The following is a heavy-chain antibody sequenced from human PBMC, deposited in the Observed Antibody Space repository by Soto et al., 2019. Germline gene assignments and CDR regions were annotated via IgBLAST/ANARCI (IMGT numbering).Heavy chain of an antibody. V-gene: IGHV3-23*01. Sequence: ASEFKFVNHARSWIRQDPGKGLEWVSAISGSGGSTYYADSVKGRFTISRDNSKNTLYLQMNSLRAEDTAVYYCAKGLYGDYGIFAYWGQGTLVTVSS. CDR3: AKGLYGDYGIFAY. D-gene: IGHD4-17*01. CDR2: ISGSGGST. J-gene: IGHJ4*02. CDR1: EFKFVNHA.